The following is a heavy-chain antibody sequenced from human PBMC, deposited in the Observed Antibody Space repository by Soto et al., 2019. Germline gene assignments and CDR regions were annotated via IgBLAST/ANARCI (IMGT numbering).Heavy chain of an antibody. CDR3: ARAPRDAIPDY. V-gene: IGHV4-59*01. Sequence: SETLSLTCTVSNGCINNYYWTWIRQSPGKGLEWIGFVYYSGTTNYNTSLKSRVTISLHTSKSQFSLRLSSVTAADTPVYYCARAPRDAIPDYWGQGTLVTVSS. D-gene: IGHD2-2*01. CDR1: NGCINNYY. CDR2: VYYSGTT. J-gene: IGHJ4*02.